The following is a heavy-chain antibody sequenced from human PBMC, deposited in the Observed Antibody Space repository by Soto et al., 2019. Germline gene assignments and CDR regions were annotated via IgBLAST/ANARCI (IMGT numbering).Heavy chain of an antibody. J-gene: IGHJ5*02. CDR1: GGSISSGGYY. V-gene: IGHV4-31*03. CDR2: IYYSGST. Sequence: TLSLTCTVSGGSISSGGYYWSWIRQHPGKGLEWIGYIYYSGSTYYNPSLKSRVTISVDTSKNQFSLKLSSVTAADTAVYYCARSAAAEGHWFDPWGQGTLVTVSS. D-gene: IGHD6-13*01. CDR3: ARSAAAEGHWFDP.